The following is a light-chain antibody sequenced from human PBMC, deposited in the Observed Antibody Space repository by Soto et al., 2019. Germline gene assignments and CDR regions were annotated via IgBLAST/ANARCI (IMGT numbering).Light chain of an antibody. CDR2: DAS. CDR3: QQSYSTLTWT. CDR1: QSISSS. J-gene: IGKJ1*01. Sequence: DIQMTQSASSLYASVGDRVTITCRASQSISSSLNWYHQKPGKAPKLLISDASSLQSGVPSRFSGRGAGTDFTLTISSRQPEDFATYYYQQSYSTLTWTFGQGNKVEIK. V-gene: IGKV1-39*01.